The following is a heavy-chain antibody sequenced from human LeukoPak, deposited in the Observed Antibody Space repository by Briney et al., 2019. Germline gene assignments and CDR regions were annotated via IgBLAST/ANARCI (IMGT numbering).Heavy chain of an antibody. Sequence: PSETLSLTCTVSGGSISNYWSWIRQPPGKGLEWIGYIYYSGSTNYNPSLKSRVTISVDTSKNQFSLKLSSVTAADTAVYYCASISSGWYAASAEYFRHWGQGTLVTVSS. CDR3: ASISSGWYAASAEYFRH. CDR1: GGSISNY. D-gene: IGHD6-19*01. CDR2: IYYSGST. J-gene: IGHJ1*01. V-gene: IGHV4-59*08.